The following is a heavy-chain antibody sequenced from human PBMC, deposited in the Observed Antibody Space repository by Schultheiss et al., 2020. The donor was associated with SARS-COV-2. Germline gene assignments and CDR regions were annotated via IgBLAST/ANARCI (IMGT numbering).Heavy chain of an antibody. J-gene: IGHJ4*02. CDR2: INWNGGST. D-gene: IGHD2-2*01. Sequence: GGSLRLSFAASGFTFDDYGMSWVRQAPGKGLEWVSGINWNGGSTGYADSVKGRFTISRDNAKNTLYLQMNSLRAEDTAVYYCARDPNIVVVPAANDDYWGQGTLVTVSS. CDR3: ARDPNIVVVPAANDDY. V-gene: IGHV3-20*03. CDR1: GFTFDDYG.